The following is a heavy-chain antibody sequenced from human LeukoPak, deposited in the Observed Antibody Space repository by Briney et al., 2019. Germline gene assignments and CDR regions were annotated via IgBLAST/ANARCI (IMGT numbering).Heavy chain of an antibody. CDR3: ASEVVVVAATEPYFDY. Sequence: ASVKVSCKASGGTFSSYAISWVRQAPGQGLEWMGWISAYNGNTNYAQKLQGRVTMTTDTSTSTAYMELRSLRSDDTAVYYCASEVVVVAATEPYFDYWGQGTLVTVSS. J-gene: IGHJ4*02. CDR2: ISAYNGNT. CDR1: GGTFSSYA. V-gene: IGHV1-18*01. D-gene: IGHD2-15*01.